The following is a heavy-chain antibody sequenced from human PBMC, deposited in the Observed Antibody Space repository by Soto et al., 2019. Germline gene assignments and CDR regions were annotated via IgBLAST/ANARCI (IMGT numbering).Heavy chain of an antibody. CDR2: VSYDGSNK. CDR1: GFTFSSYA. D-gene: IGHD6-13*01. CDR3: ASSRCHSRSWDDGY. Sequence: QVQLVESGGGVVQPGRSLRLSCVASGFTFSSYAMHWVRQATGKGLEGVAVVSYDGSNKYYADSVKGRFTISRDNSNNKLYLQMNSLRAEDTAVYYCASSRCHSRSWDDGYWGQGTLVTVSS. J-gene: IGHJ4*02. V-gene: IGHV3-30-3*01.